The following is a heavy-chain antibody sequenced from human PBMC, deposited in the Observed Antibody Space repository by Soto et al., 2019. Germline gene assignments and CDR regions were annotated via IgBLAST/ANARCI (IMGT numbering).Heavy chain of an antibody. CDR2: IKSKTDGGTT. CDR3: TTNDMTGTDYYYYYGMDV. Sequence: GGSLRLSCAASGFSFSNAWMNWVRQAPGKGLEWVGRIKSKTDGGTTDYAAPVKGRFTISRDDSKNTLYLQMNSLKTEDTAVYYCTTNDMTGTDYYYYYGMDVWGEGTTVTVSS. V-gene: IGHV3-15*07. J-gene: IGHJ6*04. D-gene: IGHD1-1*01. CDR1: GFSFSNAW.